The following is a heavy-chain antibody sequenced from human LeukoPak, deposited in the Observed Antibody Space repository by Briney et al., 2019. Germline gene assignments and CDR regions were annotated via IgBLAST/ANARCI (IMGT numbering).Heavy chain of an antibody. D-gene: IGHD2-2*01. Sequence: SETPSLTCTVSDYSISTSNYYWGWIRQPAGKGLEWIGRIYTSGSTNYNPSLKSRVTISVDKSKNQFSLKLSSVTAADTAVYYCARISSLVFDPWGQGTLVTVSS. CDR3: ARISSLVFDP. CDR1: DYSISTSNYY. J-gene: IGHJ5*02. CDR2: IYTSGST. V-gene: IGHV4-61*02.